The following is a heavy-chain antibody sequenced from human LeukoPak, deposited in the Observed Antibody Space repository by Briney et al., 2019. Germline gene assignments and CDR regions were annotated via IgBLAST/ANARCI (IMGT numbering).Heavy chain of an antibody. D-gene: IGHD6-19*01. CDR2: ISGSGGST. CDR1: GFTFSSYA. Sequence: GGSLRLSCAASGFTFSSYAMSWVRQAPGKGLEWVSAISGSGGSTYYADSVKGRFTISGDNSKNTLYLQMNSLRAEDTAVYYCAKESYSSGWYGWNWFDPWGQGTLVTVSS. CDR3: AKESYSSGWYGWNWFDP. V-gene: IGHV3-23*01. J-gene: IGHJ5*02.